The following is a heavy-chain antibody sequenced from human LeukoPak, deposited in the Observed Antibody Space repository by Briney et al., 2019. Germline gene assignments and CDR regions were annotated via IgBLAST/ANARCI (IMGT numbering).Heavy chain of an antibody. D-gene: IGHD1-26*01. Sequence: ASVKVSCMASGYTFTSYYKHWVRQAPGQGLEWMGILNPSGGSTSYAQKFQGRVTMTRDTSTSTVDIELSSLRSEDTALYYCARGNPSYMSWFDPWGQATLVTVSS. CDR3: ARGNPSYMSWFDP. CDR1: GYTFTSYY. V-gene: IGHV1-46*01. J-gene: IGHJ5*02. CDR2: LNPSGGST.